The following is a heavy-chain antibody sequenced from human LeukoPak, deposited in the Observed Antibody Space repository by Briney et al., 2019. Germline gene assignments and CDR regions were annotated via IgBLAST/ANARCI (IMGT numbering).Heavy chain of an antibody. V-gene: IGHV3-30*03. CDR1: GFTFSSYG. J-gene: IGHJ6*02. Sequence: PGRSLRLSCAASGFTFSSYGMHWVRQAPAKGLEWVAVISYDGSNKYYTDSVKGRFTISRDNSKNTLYLQMNSLRAGDTAVYYCARYASPLEGMDVRGQGTTVTVSS. CDR3: ARYASPLEGMDV. CDR2: ISYDGSNK.